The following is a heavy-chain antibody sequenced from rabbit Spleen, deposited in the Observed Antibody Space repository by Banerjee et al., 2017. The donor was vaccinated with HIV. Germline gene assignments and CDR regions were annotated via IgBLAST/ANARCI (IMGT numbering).Heavy chain of an antibody. J-gene: IGHJ4*01. V-gene: IGHV1S40*01. CDR1: GFSFSAGYY. Sequence: QSLEESGGDLVKPGASLTLTCTASGFSFSAGYYMCWVRQAPGKGLEWVVCIDAGSSGFTYFASWAKGRFTISKTSSTTVTLQMTSLTAADTATYFCARDTASSGDYDYIALWGPGTLVTVS. CDR3: ARDTASSGDYDYIAL. D-gene: IGHD1-1*01. CDR2: IDAGSSGFT.